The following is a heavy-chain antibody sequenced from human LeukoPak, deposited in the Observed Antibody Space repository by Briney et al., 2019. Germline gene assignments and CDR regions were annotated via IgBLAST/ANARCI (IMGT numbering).Heavy chain of an antibody. CDR3: ARDRSIAVPYTYYYYGLDV. CDR2: ISYSGST. CDR1: GSSVSSGNYY. J-gene: IGHJ6*02. D-gene: IGHD6-19*01. V-gene: IGHV4-61*01. Sequence: PETLSLTCTVSGSSVSSGNYYWSWIRQPPGKGLEWIGYISYSGSTNYNPSLKSRVTISLNTSKNQFSLKLSSVTAADTAVYYCARDRSIAVPYTYYYYGLDVWGQGTTVTVSS.